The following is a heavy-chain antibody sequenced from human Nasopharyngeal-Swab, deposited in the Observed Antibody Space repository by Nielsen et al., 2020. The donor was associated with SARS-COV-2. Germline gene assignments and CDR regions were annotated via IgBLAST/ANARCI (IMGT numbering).Heavy chain of an antibody. J-gene: IGHJ3*02. CDR2: INTNTGIP. D-gene: IGHD3-22*01. V-gene: IGHV7-4-1*02. CDR3: AREEDYDSSGYASDAFDI. Sequence: WVRQAPGQGLEWMGWINTNTGIPTYAQGFTGRFVFSLDTSVSTAYLQISSLKAEDTAVYYCAREEDYDSSGYASDAFDIWGQGTMVTVSS.